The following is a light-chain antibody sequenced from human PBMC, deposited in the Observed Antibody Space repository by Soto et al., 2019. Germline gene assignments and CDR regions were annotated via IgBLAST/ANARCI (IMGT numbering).Light chain of an antibody. CDR2: GAS. J-gene: IGKJ5*01. V-gene: IGKV3-20*01. CDR3: QQYGSSQIT. Sequence: EIVLTQSPGTLSLSPGERATLSCRASQSVSSSYLAWYQQNPGQAPRLLIYGASSRATGIPDRFSGSGSGTGFPLTISRLEPEDFAVYYCQQYGSSQITFGQGTRLEIK. CDR1: QSVSSSY.